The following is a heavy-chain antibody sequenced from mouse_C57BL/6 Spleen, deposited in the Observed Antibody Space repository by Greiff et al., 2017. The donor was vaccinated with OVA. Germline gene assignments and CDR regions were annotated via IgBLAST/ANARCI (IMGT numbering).Heavy chain of an antibody. J-gene: IGHJ4*01. Sequence: VQLQQPGAELVMPGASVKLSCKASGYTFTSYWMHWVKQRPGQGLEWIGEIDPSDSYTNYNQKFKGKSTLTVDKSSSTAYMQLSSLTSEDSAVYYCARRSPHAMDYWGQGTSVTVSS. V-gene: IGHV1-69*01. CDR2: IDPSDSYT. CDR3: ARRSPHAMDY. CDR1: GYTFTSYW.